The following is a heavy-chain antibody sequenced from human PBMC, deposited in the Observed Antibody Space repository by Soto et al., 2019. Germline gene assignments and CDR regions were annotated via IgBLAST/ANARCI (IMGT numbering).Heavy chain of an antibody. V-gene: IGHV4-31*03. Sequence: PSETLSLTCTVSGDSISGYYWSWIRQHPGKGLEWIGYIYYSGITYYNPSLKSRVTISVDTSKNQFSLKLSSVTAADTAVYYCARSVFPWGQGTLVTVSS. CDR3: ARSVFP. CDR2: IYYSGIT. J-gene: IGHJ5*02. CDR1: GDSISGYY.